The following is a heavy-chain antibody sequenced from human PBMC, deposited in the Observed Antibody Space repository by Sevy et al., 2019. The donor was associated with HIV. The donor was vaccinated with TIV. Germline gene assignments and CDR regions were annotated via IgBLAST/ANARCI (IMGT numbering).Heavy chain of an antibody. V-gene: IGHV3-9*01. CDR3: AKEGGTPQVRFEGEFDI. CDR1: GFTFDDYA. Sequence: GGSLRLSCAASGFTFDDYAMHWVRQAPGKGLEWVSGINWNSGRIGYADSVKGRFTISRDNAKNSINLQMNSLRVEDTALYYCAKEGGTPQVRFEGEFDIWGQGTVVTVSS. J-gene: IGHJ3*02. D-gene: IGHD3-3*01. CDR2: INWNSGRI.